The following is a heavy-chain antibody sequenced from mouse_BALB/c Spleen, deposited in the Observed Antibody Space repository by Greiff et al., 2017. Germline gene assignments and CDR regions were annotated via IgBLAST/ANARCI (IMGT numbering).Heavy chain of an antibody. CDR1: GFSLTSYG. J-gene: IGHJ3*01. D-gene: IGHD3-3*01. Sequence: VKLMESGPGLVAPSQSLSITCTVSGFSLTSYGVHWVRQPPGKGLEWLGVIWAGGSTNYNSALMSRLSISKDNSKSQVFLKMNSLQTDDTAMYYCARDWAGSAWFAYWGQGTLVTVSA. CDR3: ARDWAGSAWFAY. CDR2: IWAGGST. V-gene: IGHV2-9*02.